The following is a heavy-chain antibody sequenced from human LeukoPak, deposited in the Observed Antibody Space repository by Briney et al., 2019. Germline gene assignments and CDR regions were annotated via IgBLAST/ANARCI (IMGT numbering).Heavy chain of an antibody. V-gene: IGHV3-23*01. CDR3: ARGGAATAMGDENDAFDI. J-gene: IGHJ3*02. Sequence: PEGSLRLSCAASGFTFSSYAMSWFRQAPGKGLEWVSDIIGSGGSIHYADSVKGRFTISRDNSKNTLYLQMNSLRAEDTAVYYCARGGAATAMGDENDAFDIWGQGTMVTVSS. CDR1: GFTFSSYA. CDR2: IIGSGGSI. D-gene: IGHD5-18*01.